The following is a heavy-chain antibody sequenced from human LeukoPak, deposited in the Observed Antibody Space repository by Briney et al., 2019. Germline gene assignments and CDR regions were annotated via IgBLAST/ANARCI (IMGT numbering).Heavy chain of an antibody. CDR2: ISSSSSYT. CDR3: ARVGEYSGSYCDY. D-gene: IGHD1-26*01. CDR1: GFTFSDYY. Sequence: GGSLRLSCAAPGFTFSDYYMTWIRQAPGKGLEWVSFISSSSSYTNYADSVKGRFTISRDNAKNSLYLQMNSLRAADTAVYYCARVGEYSGSYCDYWGQGTLVTVSS. V-gene: IGHV3-11*05. J-gene: IGHJ4*02.